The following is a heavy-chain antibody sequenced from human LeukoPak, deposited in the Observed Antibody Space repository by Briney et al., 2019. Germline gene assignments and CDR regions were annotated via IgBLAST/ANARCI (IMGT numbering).Heavy chain of an antibody. CDR2: IYYSGST. CDR1: GGSFSGYY. Sequence: SETLSLTCAVYGGSFSGYYWSWIRQPPGKGLEWIGYIYYSGSTNYNPSLKSRVTISVDTSKNQFSLKLSSVTAADTAVYYCARQIIVGATDYFDYWGQGTLVTVSS. CDR3: ARQIIVGATDYFDY. D-gene: IGHD1-26*01. J-gene: IGHJ4*02. V-gene: IGHV4-59*08.